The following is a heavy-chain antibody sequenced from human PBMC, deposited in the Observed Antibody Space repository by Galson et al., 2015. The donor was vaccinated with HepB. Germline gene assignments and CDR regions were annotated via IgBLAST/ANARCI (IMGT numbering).Heavy chain of an antibody. CDR1: GFTFSSYA. V-gene: IGHV3-23*01. J-gene: IGHJ3*02. CDR2: ISGSGGST. D-gene: IGHD3-22*01. Sequence: SLRLSCAASGFTFSSYAMSWVRQAPGKGLEWVSAISGSGGSTYYADSVKGRFTISRDNSKNTLYLQMNSLRAEDTAVYYCAKDLRYGSSGYYNDAFDIWGQGTMVTVSS. CDR3: AKDLRYGSSGYYNDAFDI.